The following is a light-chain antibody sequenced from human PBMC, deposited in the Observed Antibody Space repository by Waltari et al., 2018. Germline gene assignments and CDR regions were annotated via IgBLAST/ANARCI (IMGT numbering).Light chain of an antibody. CDR3: QQSYSTLVT. CDR1: QSISSY. J-gene: IGKJ1*01. Sequence: DIQMTQSPSSLSASVGDRVTITCRASQSISSYLNWYQQKPGKAPKLLIYAASSLQSGVPSRFSGSGSGTDFTLTISSLQPEDFATCYCQQSYSTLVTFGQGTKVEIK. V-gene: IGKV1-39*01. CDR2: AAS.